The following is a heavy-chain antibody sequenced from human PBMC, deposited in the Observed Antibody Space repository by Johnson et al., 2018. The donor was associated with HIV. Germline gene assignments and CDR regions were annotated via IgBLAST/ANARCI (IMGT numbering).Heavy chain of an antibody. CDR2: VNPNGGST. D-gene: IGHD3-10*01. CDR3: AREKATLWFRASGAAFDI. Sequence: VQLVESGGGLAKPAWSPRLSCAASQFTFSSYYMNCVRQAPGNGLELVGQVNPNGGSTYLIDSGKDRFNTSRDNAKNSLFLQMNSLRAEDTAVYYCAREKATLWFRASGAAFDIWGQGTAVTVSS. J-gene: IGHJ3*02. V-gene: IGHV3-25*05. CDR1: QFTFSSYY.